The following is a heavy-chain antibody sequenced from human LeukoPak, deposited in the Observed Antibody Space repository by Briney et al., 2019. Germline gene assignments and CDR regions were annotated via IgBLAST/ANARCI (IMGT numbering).Heavy chain of an antibody. CDR2: ISDSAAKT. Sequence: GGSLRLSCEVSGFTFSNFAMSWVRQAPGKGLEWISAISDSAAKTYYADSVKGRFTISRDNAKNTVFLQMNSLRAEDTALYYCARHERYSSGYYGWFDPWGQGTLVTVSS. J-gene: IGHJ5*02. CDR1: GFTFSNFA. D-gene: IGHD3-22*01. V-gene: IGHV3-23*01. CDR3: ARHERYSSGYYGWFDP.